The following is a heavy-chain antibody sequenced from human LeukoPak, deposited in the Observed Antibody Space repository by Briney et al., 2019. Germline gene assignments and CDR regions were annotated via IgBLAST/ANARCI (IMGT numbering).Heavy chain of an antibody. CDR1: GFPLSSYG. J-gene: IGHJ4*02. CDR3: AKEGSGSYPPYY. Sequence: GGALRLSCAGSGFPLSSYGMSLVRPAPREGLEGVSAISGSGGSTYYADSVKGRFTISRDNSKNTLYLQMNSLRAEDTAVYYCAKEGSGSYPPYYWGQGTLVTVSS. CDR2: ISGSGGST. D-gene: IGHD1-26*01. V-gene: IGHV3-23*01.